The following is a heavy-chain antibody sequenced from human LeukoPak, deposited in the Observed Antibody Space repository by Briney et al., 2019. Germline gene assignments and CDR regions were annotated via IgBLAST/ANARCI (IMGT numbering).Heavy chain of an antibody. J-gene: IGHJ4*02. Sequence: SETLSLTCTVSGGSISSYYWSWIRQPPGKGLEWIGYIYTSGSTNYNPSLKSRVTMSVDTSKNQFSLKLSSVTAADTAVYYCARVRVSSGSHPWYFDYWGQGTLVTVSS. CDR3: ARVRVSSGSHPWYFDY. D-gene: IGHD3-22*01. CDR2: IYTSGST. V-gene: IGHV4-4*09. CDR1: GGSISSYY.